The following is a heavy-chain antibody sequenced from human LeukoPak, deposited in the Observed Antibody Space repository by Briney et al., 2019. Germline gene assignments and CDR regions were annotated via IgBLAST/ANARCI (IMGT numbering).Heavy chain of an antibody. D-gene: IGHD3-16*02. CDR1: GGSISSGGYS. CDR2: IYHSGST. V-gene: IGHV4-30-2*01. J-gene: IGHJ3*02. CDR3: ARAAARLIEDYVWGSYRHDAFDI. Sequence: SETLSLTCAVAGGSISSGGYSWSWIRQPPGKGLEWIGYIYHSGSTYYNPSLKSRVTISVDRSKNQFSLKLSSVTAADTVVYYCARAAARLIEDYVWGSYRHDAFDIWGQGTMVTVSS.